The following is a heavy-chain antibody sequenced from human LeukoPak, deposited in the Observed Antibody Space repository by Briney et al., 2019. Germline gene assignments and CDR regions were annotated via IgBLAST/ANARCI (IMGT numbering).Heavy chain of an antibody. CDR3: ARDLWGSYRYPFDY. Sequence: PGGSLRLSCAASGFTFSAYAMHWVRQAPGKGLEWVAVISYDESNKYYADSLKCRFTISRDNSKNTLYLQINRQRPDDTAVYYCARDLWGSYRYPFDYWGQGTLVTVSS. D-gene: IGHD3-16*02. V-gene: IGHV3-30*04. J-gene: IGHJ4*02. CDR1: GFTFSAYA. CDR2: ISYDESNK.